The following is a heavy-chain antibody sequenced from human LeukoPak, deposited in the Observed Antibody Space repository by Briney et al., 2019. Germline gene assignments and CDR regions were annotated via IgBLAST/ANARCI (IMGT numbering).Heavy chain of an antibody. CDR1: EFTFSTYG. Sequence: GRSLRLSCAASEFTFSTYGMHWVRQAPGKGLEWVAVISYDGSNKYYADSVKGRFTISRDNSMNTLHLQMNSLRVEDTAVYYCAKNYGDYGGYYAMDVWGQGTTVTVSS. CDR3: AKNYGDYGGYYAMDV. V-gene: IGHV3-30*18. D-gene: IGHD4-17*01. J-gene: IGHJ6*02. CDR2: ISYDGSNK.